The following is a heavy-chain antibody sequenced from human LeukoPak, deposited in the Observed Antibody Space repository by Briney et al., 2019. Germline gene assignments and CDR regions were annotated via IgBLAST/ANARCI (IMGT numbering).Heavy chain of an antibody. CDR1: GYTFSTYD. CDR2: MNPNSANT. Sequence: ASVKVSCKTSGYTFSTYDINWLRQAAGQGLEWMGWMNPNSANTGFAQEFQGRATITRDTSISTAYLELSSLTSEDTAVYYCARAIRYQLLSDYWGQGTLVTVSS. J-gene: IGHJ4*02. D-gene: IGHD2-2*01. V-gene: IGHV1-8*03. CDR3: ARAIRYQLLSDY.